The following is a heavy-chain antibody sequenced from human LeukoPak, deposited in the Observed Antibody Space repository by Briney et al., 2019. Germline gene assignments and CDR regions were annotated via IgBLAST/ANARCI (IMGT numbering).Heavy chain of an antibody. Sequence: GGSLRLSCAASGFTFSSYWMHWVRQAPGKGLVWVSRINSDGSSTSYADSVKGRFTISRDIAKNTLYLQMNSLRAEDTAVYYCARDGNMGEGIHYMDVWGKGTTVTVSS. V-gene: IGHV3-74*01. CDR2: INSDGSST. CDR3: ARDGNMGEGIHYMDV. J-gene: IGHJ6*03. CDR1: GFTFSSYW. D-gene: IGHD1-26*01.